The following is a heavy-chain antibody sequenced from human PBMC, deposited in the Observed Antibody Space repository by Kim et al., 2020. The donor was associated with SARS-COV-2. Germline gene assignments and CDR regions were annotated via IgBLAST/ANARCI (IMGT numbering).Heavy chain of an antibody. CDR2: ISSSSSYI. J-gene: IGHJ4*01. CDR1: GFTFSSYS. Sequence: GGSLRLSCAASGFTFSSYSMNWVRQSPGKGLDWVSSISSSSSYIYYADSVKGRFTISRDNAKNSLYLQMNSLRAEDTAVYYCARTVLINYDFWSGYYNDPGYWGKGTLVTVSS. D-gene: IGHD3-3*01. CDR3: ARTVLINYDFWSGYYNDPGY. V-gene: IGHV3-21*01.